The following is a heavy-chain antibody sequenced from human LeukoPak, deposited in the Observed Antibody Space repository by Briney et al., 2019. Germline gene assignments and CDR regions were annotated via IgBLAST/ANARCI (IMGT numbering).Heavy chain of an antibody. Sequence: SQTLSLTCTVSSGSISSGDYYWSWIRQPPGKGLEWIGYIYYSGSTYYNPSLKSRVTISVDTSKNQFSLKLSSVTAADTAVYYCASSGIAVAGLLYYYMDVWGKGTTVTVSS. J-gene: IGHJ6*03. CDR3: ASSGIAVAGLLYYYMDV. V-gene: IGHV4-30-4*08. CDR1: SGSISSGDYY. CDR2: IYYSGST. D-gene: IGHD6-19*01.